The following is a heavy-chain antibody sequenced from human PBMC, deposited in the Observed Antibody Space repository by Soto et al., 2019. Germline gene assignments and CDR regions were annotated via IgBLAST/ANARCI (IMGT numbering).Heavy chain of an antibody. D-gene: IGHD6-19*01. CDR1: GGSVSSGSYY. Sequence: QVQLQESGPGLVKPSETLSLTCTVSGGSVSSGSYYWSWIRQPPGKGLEWIGYIYYSGSTNYNPSLQSRVTISVDTSKNQFSLKLSSVTAADTAVYYCAREGAVAGPDFDYWGQGTLVTVSS. CDR2: IYYSGST. V-gene: IGHV4-61*01. CDR3: AREGAVAGPDFDY. J-gene: IGHJ4*02.